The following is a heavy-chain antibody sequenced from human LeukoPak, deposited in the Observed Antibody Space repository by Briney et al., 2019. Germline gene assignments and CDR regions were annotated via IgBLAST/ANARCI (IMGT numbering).Heavy chain of an antibody. V-gene: IGHV4-59*01. Sequence: PSETLSLTCTVSGGSISSYYWSWIRQPPGKGLEWIGYIYYSGSTNYNPSLKSRVTISVDTSKNQFSLKLSSVTAADTAVYYCARVYTVTTWPGRWFDPWGQGTLVTVSS. CDR3: ARVYTVTTWPGRWFDP. D-gene: IGHD4-17*01. CDR2: IYYSGST. CDR1: GGSISSYY. J-gene: IGHJ5*02.